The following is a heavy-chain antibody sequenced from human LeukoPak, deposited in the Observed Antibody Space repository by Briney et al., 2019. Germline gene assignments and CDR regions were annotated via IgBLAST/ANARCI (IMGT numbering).Heavy chain of an antibody. D-gene: IGHD3-10*01. CDR2: ISPTSGHI. CDR1: GFTFNTYS. Sequence: GGSLRLSCAASGFTFNTYSMNWVRQAPGEGLEWVSSISPTSGHIYYADSVKGRFTISRDNAKNSLYLQMNSLRAEDTAVYYCARSQTMVRGVAFDYWGQGTLVTVSS. CDR3: ARSQTMVRGVAFDY. J-gene: IGHJ4*02. V-gene: IGHV3-21*01.